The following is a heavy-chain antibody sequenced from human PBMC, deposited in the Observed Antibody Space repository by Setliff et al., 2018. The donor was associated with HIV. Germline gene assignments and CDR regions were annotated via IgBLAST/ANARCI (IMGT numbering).Heavy chain of an antibody. CDR3: AVGRFRYYFDY. CDR2: IGYTSDSYT. Sequence: GGSLRLSCAASGFTFSDYYMGWIRQTPGKGLECISCIGYTSDSYTNYADSVKGRFTISRDNAKNSLSLQMNSLRAEDTAIYYCAVGRFRYYFDYWGQGALVTVSS. V-gene: IGHV3-11*06. D-gene: IGHD2-15*01. CDR1: GFTFSDYY. J-gene: IGHJ4*02.